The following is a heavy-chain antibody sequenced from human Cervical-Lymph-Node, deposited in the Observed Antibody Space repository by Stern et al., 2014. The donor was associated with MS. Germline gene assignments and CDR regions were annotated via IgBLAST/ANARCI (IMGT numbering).Heavy chain of an antibody. V-gene: IGHV1-3*01. CDR2: INAGVGVT. D-gene: IGHD3-16*01. CDR3: ARTASWAFDY. J-gene: IGHJ4*02. Sequence: VHLVESGAEVKKPGASVKLSCQASGFTFSNYAMHWVRQAPGQKLEWMGWINAGVGVTKYSQKFQGRVTISRDTSATTIYMELSSLGFEDTAVYYCARTASWAFDYWGQGALVTISS. CDR1: GFTFSNYA.